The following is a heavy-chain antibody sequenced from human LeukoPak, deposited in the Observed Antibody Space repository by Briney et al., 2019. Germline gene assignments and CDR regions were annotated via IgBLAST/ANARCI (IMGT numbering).Heavy chain of an antibody. J-gene: IGHJ4*02. V-gene: IGHV3-23*01. CDR1: GFTFSSYA. CDR3: ANRCYDHCW. CDR2: ISGSGGST. D-gene: IGHD4/OR15-4a*01. Sequence: RSLRLSCAAPGFTFSSYAISWVRQAPGKGLEWVSAISGSGGSTYYADSVKGRFTISRDNSKNTLYLQMNSLRAEDTAVYYCANRCYDHCWWGQGTLVTVSS.